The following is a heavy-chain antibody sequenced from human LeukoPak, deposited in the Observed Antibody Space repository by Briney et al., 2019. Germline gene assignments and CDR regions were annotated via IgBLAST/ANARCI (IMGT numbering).Heavy chain of an antibody. J-gene: IGHJ4*02. CDR1: GYSFTSYW. D-gene: IGHD3-16*01. Sequence: GESLRISCKGSGYSFTSYWIGWVRQMPGKGLEWMGIIYPVDSDTRYSPSFQGQVTISADKSISTAYLQWSSLKASDTAMYYCARPGQLGEYTPYYFDYWGQGTLVTVSS. CDR3: ARPGQLGEYTPYYFDY. V-gene: IGHV5-51*01. CDR2: IYPVDSDT.